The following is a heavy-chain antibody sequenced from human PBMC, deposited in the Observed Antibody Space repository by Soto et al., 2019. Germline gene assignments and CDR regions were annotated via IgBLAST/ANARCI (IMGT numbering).Heavy chain of an antibody. CDR1: GGSISSGGYY. V-gene: IGHV4-31*03. J-gene: IGHJ6*02. CDR2: IYYSGST. D-gene: IGHD2-2*01. Sequence: QVQLQESGPGLVKPSQTLSLTCTVSGGSISSGGYYWSWIRQHPGKGLEWIGYIYYSGSTYYNPSLKSRVTISVDTSKNQFSLKLRSVTAADTAVYYCAREAVVVPAAMEGYYYGMDVWGQGTTVTVSS. CDR3: AREAVVVPAAMEGYYYGMDV.